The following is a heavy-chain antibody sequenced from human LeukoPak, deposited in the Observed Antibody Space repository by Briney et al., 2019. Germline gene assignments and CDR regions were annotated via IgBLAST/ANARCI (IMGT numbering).Heavy chain of an antibody. D-gene: IGHD1-26*01. J-gene: IGHJ4*02. Sequence: GGSLRLSCAASAFTFSSYSMNWVRQAPGRGLEWVAYISSSGSSVYYTDSVKGRFTISRDNAKNSVYLQMNSLRAEDTAVFYCGSGEQVLPYWGQGILVTVSS. CDR3: GSGEQVLPY. CDR2: ISSSGSSV. CDR1: AFTFSSYS. V-gene: IGHV3-48*04.